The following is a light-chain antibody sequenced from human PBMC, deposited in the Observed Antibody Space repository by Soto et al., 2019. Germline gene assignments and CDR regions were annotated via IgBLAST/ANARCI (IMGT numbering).Light chain of an antibody. J-gene: IGKJ5*01. V-gene: IGKV3-20*01. CDR1: QSVSRR. CDR2: GAS. Sequence: EIVLTHSPGTLSLSPGGRATLSCRASQSVSRRLAWYQQRPGQSPRLLISGASMRASGVPVRFIGSGSGTDFTLTITRLEPEDFAVYYCQQYGGSPITFGQGTRLEIK. CDR3: QQYGGSPIT.